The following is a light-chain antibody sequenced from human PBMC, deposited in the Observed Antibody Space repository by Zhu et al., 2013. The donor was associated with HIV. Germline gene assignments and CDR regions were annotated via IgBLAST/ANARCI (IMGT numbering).Light chain of an antibody. Sequence: DIQMTQSPSSLSASVGDRVTITCRASHSVSTYVNWYQHKPRAAPNLLIYAASNSHSGVPSRFSATGSGTVFTLTISGLQREDFATYSCQQSYNYPWTFGPGTTVDI. V-gene: IGKV1-39*01. J-gene: IGKJ3*01. CDR1: HSVSTY. CDR3: QQSYNYPWT. CDR2: AAS.